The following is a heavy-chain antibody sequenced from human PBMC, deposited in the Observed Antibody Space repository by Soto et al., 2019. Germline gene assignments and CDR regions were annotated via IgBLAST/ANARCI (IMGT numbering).Heavy chain of an antibody. CDR3: ARLGTKAMDV. D-gene: IGHD2-2*01. V-gene: IGHV1-69*01. Sequence: QVQLVQSGAEVRKPGSSVRVSCKASGGTFDAYTITWVRQAPGQGLEWMGGIIPLFGTANYAQKFQGRGTITAVESTPTAHMELSSLRSEDTAVYFCARLGTKAMDVWGQGTTVTISS. CDR1: GGTFDAYT. J-gene: IGHJ6*02. CDR2: IIPLFGTA.